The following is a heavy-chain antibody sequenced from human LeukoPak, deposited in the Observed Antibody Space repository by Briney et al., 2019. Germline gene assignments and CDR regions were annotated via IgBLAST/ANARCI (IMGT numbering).Heavy chain of an antibody. CDR2: ISSSGSTI. Sequence: PGGSLRLSCAASGFTFSDYYMSWIRQAPGKGLEWVSYISSSGSTIYYADSVKGRFTISRDNSKNTLYLQMNSLRSEDTAVYYCAATISADTDYYGMDVWGQGTTVTVSS. CDR3: AATISADTDYYGMDV. CDR1: GFTFSDYY. J-gene: IGHJ6*02. V-gene: IGHV3-11*01. D-gene: IGHD6-13*01.